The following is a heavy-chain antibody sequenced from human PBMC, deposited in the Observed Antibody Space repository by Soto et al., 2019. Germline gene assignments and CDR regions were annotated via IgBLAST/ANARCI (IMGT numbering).Heavy chain of an antibody. D-gene: IGHD2-8*02. CDR2: VSYSGST. V-gene: IGHV4-59*08. J-gene: IGHJ4*02. CDR1: GGAIGGYY. CDR3: ARHGSDSGEWLGGYFDH. Sequence: SETLSLTCSLSGGAIGGYYWSWIRQPPGKALEWIGYVSYSGSTDYHPSLKSRVSISIDTSKNQFSLKMISVTAADTAVYYCARHGSDSGEWLGGYFDHWGQGTQVTVSS.